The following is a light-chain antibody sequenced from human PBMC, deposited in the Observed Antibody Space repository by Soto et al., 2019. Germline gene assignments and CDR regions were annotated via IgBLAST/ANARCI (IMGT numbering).Light chain of an antibody. Sequence: DIQMTQSPSTLSASVGDRFTITFRASQSISSWLAWYQQKPGKAPKLLIYDASTLQSGVPSRFSGSGSGTEFTLTISSLQPEDFATYYCQQLNSYPITFGQGTRLEIK. CDR3: QQLNSYPIT. J-gene: IGKJ5*01. CDR1: QSISSW. V-gene: IGKV1-5*01. CDR2: DAS.